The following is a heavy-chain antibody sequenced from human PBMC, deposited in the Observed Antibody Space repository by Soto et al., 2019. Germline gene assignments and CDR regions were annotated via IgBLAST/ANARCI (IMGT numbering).Heavy chain of an antibody. V-gene: IGHV3-11*04. CDR1: GFGFTFSNYY. J-gene: IGHJ5*01. CDR3: AVTYGAADS. CDR2: ISSSGHMT. Sequence: VQLVESGGGLVRPGGSLSLSCAASGFGFTFSNYYMNWTRQSPGKGLEWVASISSSGHMTFYAPSVNGRFTISRDNWMNSLYLQMNSLTVEDTGVYFCAVTYGAADSWGPGTLVTVSS. D-gene: IGHD2-8*01.